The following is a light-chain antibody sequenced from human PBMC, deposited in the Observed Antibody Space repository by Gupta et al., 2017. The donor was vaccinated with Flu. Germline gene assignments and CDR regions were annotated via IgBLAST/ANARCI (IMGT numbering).Light chain of an antibody. Sequence: QSVLTQPPSASGTPGQRVAISCSGSSSNIGSNAVNWYQQLPGTAPKLLIYSKNRRPSRVPDRFSGSKSGTSASLAISGLQSEDEADYYCAAWDDRLNGFVFGTGTKVTVL. CDR1: SSNIGSNA. J-gene: IGLJ1*01. CDR3: AAWDDRLNGFV. V-gene: IGLV1-44*01. CDR2: SKN.